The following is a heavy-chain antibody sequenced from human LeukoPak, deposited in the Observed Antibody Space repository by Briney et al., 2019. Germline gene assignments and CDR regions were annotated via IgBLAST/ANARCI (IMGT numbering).Heavy chain of an antibody. J-gene: IGHJ6*02. Sequence: PGGSLRLSCAASGFTFSSYAMSWVRQAPGKGLEWVSAISGSGGSTYYADSVKGRFTISRDNSKNTLYLQMNSLRAEDTAVYYCAKVDSSGWSTKYYGMDVWGQGTTVTVSS. CDR1: GFTFSSYA. CDR3: AKVDSSGWSTKYYGMDV. D-gene: IGHD6-19*01. V-gene: IGHV3-23*01. CDR2: ISGSGGST.